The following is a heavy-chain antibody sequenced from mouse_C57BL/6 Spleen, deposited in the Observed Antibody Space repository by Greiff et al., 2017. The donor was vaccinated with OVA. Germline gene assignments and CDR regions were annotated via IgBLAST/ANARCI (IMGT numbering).Heavy chain of an antibody. CDR3: ARQGGSSYWYFDV. Sequence: EVHLVESGGDLVKPGGSLKLSCAASGFTFSSYGMSWVRQTPAKRLAWVATISRGGRYTSSPARVKGRFTISRDNAKNTLYLQMSSLKAEDTAGYYGARQGGSSYWYFDVWGTGTTVTVSS. J-gene: IGHJ1*03. CDR2: ISRGGRYT. D-gene: IGHD1-1*01. CDR1: GFTFSSYG. V-gene: IGHV5-6*01.